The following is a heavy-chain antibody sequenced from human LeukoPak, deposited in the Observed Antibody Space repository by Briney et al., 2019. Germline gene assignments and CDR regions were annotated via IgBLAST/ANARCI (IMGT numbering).Heavy chain of an antibody. J-gene: IGHJ4*02. D-gene: IGHD3-10*01. CDR3: AKDLSYGSGSTFDY. CDR1: GFTFSSYV. Sequence: GGSLRLSCAASGFTFSSYVMSWVRQAPGKGLEWVSTVSGSGDSTWYADSVKGRFTISRDNSKSTLYLQMNSLRAEDTAVYYCAKDLSYGSGSTFDYWGQGTLVTVSS. V-gene: IGHV3-23*01. CDR2: VSGSGDST.